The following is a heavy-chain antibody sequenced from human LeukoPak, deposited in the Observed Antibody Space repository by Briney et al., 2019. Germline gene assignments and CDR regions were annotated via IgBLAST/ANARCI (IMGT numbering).Heavy chain of an antibody. V-gene: IGHV3-30*02. D-gene: IGHD7-27*01. Sequence: GGSLRLSCAASGFTFSSYGMHWVRQAPGKGLEWVAFIRYDGTNKYYADSVKGRFTISRDNYKNTLYLKMNNLRAEDTAVYYCAKDSNWGWDYWGQGTPVTVSS. CDR1: GFTFSSYG. CDR3: AKDSNWGWDY. J-gene: IGHJ4*02. CDR2: IRYDGTNK.